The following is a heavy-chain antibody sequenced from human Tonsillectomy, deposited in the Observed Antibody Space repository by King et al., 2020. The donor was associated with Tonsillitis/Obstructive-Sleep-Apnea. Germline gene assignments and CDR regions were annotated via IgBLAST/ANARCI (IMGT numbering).Heavy chain of an antibody. J-gene: IGHJ5*02. Sequence: VQLQQWGAGLLKPSETLSLTCAVYGGSFSGYYWSWIRQPPGKGLEWIGEINHSGSTYYNPSLKSRVTISVDTSKNQFSLKLTSVTAADTAVYYCARGLMGPRLSAWGQGTLVTVSS. CDR1: GGSFSGYY. D-gene: IGHD2-8*01. V-gene: IGHV4-34*01. CDR3: ARGLMGPRLSA. CDR2: INHSGST.